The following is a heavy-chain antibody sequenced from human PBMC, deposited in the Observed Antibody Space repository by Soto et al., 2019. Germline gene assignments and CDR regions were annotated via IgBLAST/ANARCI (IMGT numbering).Heavy chain of an antibody. CDR3: ARGRDDYNY. Sequence: TLSLTCTVSGGSISSGGYYWSWIRQHPGKGLEWVGYIYYSGSTNYNPSLKSRVTISVDTSKNQFSPKLSSVTAADTAVYYCARGRDDYNYWGQGTLVTVSS. J-gene: IGHJ4*02. D-gene: IGHD4-4*01. CDR1: GGSISSGGYY. CDR2: IYYSGST. V-gene: IGHV4-31*03.